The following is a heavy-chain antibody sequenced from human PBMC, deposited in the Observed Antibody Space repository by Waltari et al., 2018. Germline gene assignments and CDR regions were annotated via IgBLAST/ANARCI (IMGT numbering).Heavy chain of an antibody. Sequence: QVPLVQSGAEVKKPGSSVKVSCKASGGTFSSYAISWVRPAPGQGLEWRGGILPIFGPANYAQKFQCRVTITTDESTSTAYLELSSLRSEDTAVYYCASGEDKGSGIYSDFWGQGTLVTVSS. CDR1: GGTFSSYA. CDR3: ASGEDKGSGIYSDF. CDR2: ILPIFGPA. J-gene: IGHJ4*02. D-gene: IGHD3-10*01. V-gene: IGHV1-69*05.